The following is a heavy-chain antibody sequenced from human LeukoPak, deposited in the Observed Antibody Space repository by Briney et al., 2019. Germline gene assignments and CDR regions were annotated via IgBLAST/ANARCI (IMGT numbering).Heavy chain of an antibody. CDR2: IRSKAYGGTT. D-gene: IGHD3-3*01. V-gene: IGHV3-49*04. Sequence: PGRSLRLSCTASGFTFGDYAMSWVRQAPGKGLEWVGFIRSKAYGGTTEYAASVKGRFTISRDDSKSIAYLQMNSLKTEDTAAYYCTRDLRIFGVVRARLTYYMDVWGKGTTVTVSS. CDR1: GFTFGDYA. CDR3: TRDLRIFGVVRARLTYYMDV. J-gene: IGHJ6*03.